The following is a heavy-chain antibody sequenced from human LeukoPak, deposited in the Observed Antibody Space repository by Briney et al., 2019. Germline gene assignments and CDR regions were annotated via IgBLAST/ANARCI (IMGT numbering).Heavy chain of an antibody. Sequence: SETLSLTCSVFGGSIRSYFWSWTRQPPGKGLEWIGRIYTSGSTNYNPSLKSRVTISVDTSKNQLSLKLSSVTAADTAVYFCARSGGLWLLTYYFDYWGQGTLVTVSS. V-gene: IGHV4-4*07. D-gene: IGHD3-22*01. CDR1: GGSIRSYF. CDR2: IYTSGST. J-gene: IGHJ4*02. CDR3: ARSGGLWLLTYYFDY.